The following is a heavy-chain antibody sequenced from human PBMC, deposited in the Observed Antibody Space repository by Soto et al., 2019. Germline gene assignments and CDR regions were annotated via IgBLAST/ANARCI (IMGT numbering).Heavy chain of an antibody. Sequence: QVQLVESGGGVVQPGRSLRLSCAASGFTFSNFGMHWVRQAPGKGLEWVAAISSDGSDKYYSDSVKGRFTISRDNSKNTLYLQMNSLRVEDTAAYYCAKGSDVDRQDLDYWGQGTLVTVSS. D-gene: IGHD3-3*01. J-gene: IGHJ4*02. CDR1: GFTFSNFG. V-gene: IGHV3-30*18. CDR2: ISSDGSDK. CDR3: AKGSDVDRQDLDY.